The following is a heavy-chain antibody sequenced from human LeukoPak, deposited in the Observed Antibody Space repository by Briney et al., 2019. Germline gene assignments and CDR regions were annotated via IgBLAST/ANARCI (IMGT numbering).Heavy chain of an antibody. CDR3: TRPHVDGGYYYHQY. Sequence: GGSLRLSCAASGFTFDDYAMHWVRQAPGKGLEWASGVIGSGKSTFYADSVKGRFTISRDNFRNTLYLQMNSLRVEDTAVYYCTRPHVDGGYYYHQYWGQGTLVAVSS. D-gene: IGHD3-22*01. CDR1: GFTFDDYA. V-gene: IGHV3-23*01. CDR2: VIGSGKST. J-gene: IGHJ4*02.